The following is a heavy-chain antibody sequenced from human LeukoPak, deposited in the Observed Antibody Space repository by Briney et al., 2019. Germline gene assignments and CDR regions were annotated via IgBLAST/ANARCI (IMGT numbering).Heavy chain of an antibody. CDR1: GFTFSSYS. D-gene: IGHD3-10*01. Sequence: GGSLRLSCAASGFTFSSYSMNWVRQAPGKGLEWVSSISSSSSYIYYADSVKGRFTISRDNARNSLYLQMNSLRAEDTAVYYCARGRARVRAPYMDVWGKGTTVTISS. V-gene: IGHV3-21*01. CDR2: ISSSSSYI. CDR3: ARGRARVRAPYMDV. J-gene: IGHJ6*03.